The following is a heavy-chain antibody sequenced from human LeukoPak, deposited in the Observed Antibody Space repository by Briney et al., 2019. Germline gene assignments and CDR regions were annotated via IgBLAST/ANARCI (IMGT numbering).Heavy chain of an antibody. CDR2: ISAYNGNT. Sequence: PGESLKISCKGSGYSFTSYWIGWVRQMPGKGLEWMGWISAYNGNTNYAQKLQGRVTMTTDTSTSTAYMELRSLRSDDTAVYYCARGVAAAENYWGQGTLVTVSS. D-gene: IGHD6-13*01. V-gene: IGHV1-18*04. CDR3: ARGVAAAENY. J-gene: IGHJ4*02. CDR1: GYSFTSYW.